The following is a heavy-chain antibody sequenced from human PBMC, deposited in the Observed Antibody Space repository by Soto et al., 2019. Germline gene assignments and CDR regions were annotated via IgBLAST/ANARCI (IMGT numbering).Heavy chain of an antibody. CDR3: ARDRTITMLRGAGRMDV. V-gene: IGHV4-38-2*02. Sequence: PSETLSLTCAVSGYFIRNGYYWGWVRHSPGKGLEWIGRIYQSGTTHYSPSLKSRVTISIDTSKNQVSLNLTSVTAADTAVYFCARDRTITMLRGAGRMDVWGRGTTVTVSS. J-gene: IGHJ6*02. CDR2: IYQSGTT. D-gene: IGHD3-10*01. CDR1: GYFIRNGYY.